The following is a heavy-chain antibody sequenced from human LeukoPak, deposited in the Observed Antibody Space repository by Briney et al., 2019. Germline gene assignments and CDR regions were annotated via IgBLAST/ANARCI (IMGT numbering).Heavy chain of an antibody. J-gene: IGHJ4*02. CDR1: GFTFSSSA. V-gene: IGHV3-7*04. CDR2: INQDGSEK. Sequence: GGSLRLSCAASGFTFSSSAMSWVRQAPGKGLEWVANINQDGSEKYDVDSAKGRFTISRDNAKNSLYLQMNSLRVEDTAMYYCARVGGGDGSGWSTTDYWGQGTLVTISS. D-gene: IGHD6-19*01. CDR3: ARVGGGDGSGWSTTDY.